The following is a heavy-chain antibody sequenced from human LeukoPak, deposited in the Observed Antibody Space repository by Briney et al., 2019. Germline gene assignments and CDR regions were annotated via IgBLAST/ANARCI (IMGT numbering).Heavy chain of an antibody. V-gene: IGHV4-38-2*02. Sequence: PSETLSLTCTVSGYSISSGYYWGWIRQPPGKGLEWIGSKSHSGSTYSNASLKSRVTISVDTSKNQFSLKLSSVTAADTAVYYCARDDTIFGVAIPYDYWGQGTLVTVSS. CDR1: GYSISSGYY. D-gene: IGHD3-3*01. CDR3: ARDDTIFGVAIPYDY. J-gene: IGHJ4*02. CDR2: KSHSGST.